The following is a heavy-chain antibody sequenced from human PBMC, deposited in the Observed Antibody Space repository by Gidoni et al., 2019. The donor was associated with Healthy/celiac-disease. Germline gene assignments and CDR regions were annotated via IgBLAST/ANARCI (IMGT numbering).Heavy chain of an antibody. CDR2: IIPIFGTA. CDR1: GGTFSSYA. Sequence: QVQLVQSGAEVKKPGSSVKVSCKASGGTFSSYAISWVRQAPGQGFEWMGGIIPIFGTANYAQKCQGRVTITADKSTSTAYMELSSLRSEDTAVYYCAGGEGDYGDYYFDYWGQGTLVTVSS. D-gene: IGHD4-17*01. V-gene: IGHV1-69*14. J-gene: IGHJ4*02. CDR3: AGGEGDYGDYYFDY.